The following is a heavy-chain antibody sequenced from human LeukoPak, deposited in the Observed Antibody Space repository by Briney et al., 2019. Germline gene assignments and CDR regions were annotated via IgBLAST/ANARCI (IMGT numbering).Heavy chain of an antibody. Sequence: GGSLRLSCAASGFTFSSFWMSWVRQAPGKGLEWVANINQGGTEKYYVDSVKGRFTISRDNAKNSLYLQMNSLRAEDTAVYYCARGGFTLIREDAFDIWGQGTMVTVSS. CDR1: GFTFSSFW. CDR2: INQGGTEK. CDR3: ARGGFTLIREDAFDI. V-gene: IGHV3-7*01. J-gene: IGHJ3*02. D-gene: IGHD3-22*01.